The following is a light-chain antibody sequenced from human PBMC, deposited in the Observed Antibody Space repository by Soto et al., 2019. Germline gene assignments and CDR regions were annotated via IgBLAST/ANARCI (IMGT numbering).Light chain of an antibody. CDR1: ESLFGF. CDR3: QSYNDWPFA. J-gene: IGKJ2*01. Sequence: DIVLTQSPATLSVSPGDRVTLSCRASESLFGFLAWYQQKPGQAPRLLMYGVSTRATGIPARFSGCGSATDFTLTISSLQSEDSAFYFCQSYNDWPFASGLGTRLEI. V-gene: IGKV3-15*01. CDR2: GVS.